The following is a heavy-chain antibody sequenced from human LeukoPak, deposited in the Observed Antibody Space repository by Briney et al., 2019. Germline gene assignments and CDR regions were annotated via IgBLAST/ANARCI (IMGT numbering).Heavy chain of an antibody. CDR3: TRNDAARFVP. CDR2: LAYDGSRK. V-gene: IGHV3-30*03. D-gene: IGHD1-1*01. CDR1: GFTFRGYG. Sequence: GGSLILSCAAPGFTFRGYGMHWVRQAPGKGVEWVTGLAYDGSRKNYVDSVRGRFTISRDHSRNTMDLQMNSLRVVDTAVYHCTRNDAARFVPWGQGTLVIVSS. J-gene: IGHJ5*02.